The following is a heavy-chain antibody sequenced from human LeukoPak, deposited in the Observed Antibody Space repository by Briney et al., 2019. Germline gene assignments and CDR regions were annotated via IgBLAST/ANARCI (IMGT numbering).Heavy chain of an antibody. D-gene: IGHD1-1*01. V-gene: IGHV4-34*01. CDR2: INHSGST. J-gene: IGHJ4*02. CDR1: GGSFSGYY. Sequence: SETLSLTCAVYGGSFSGYYWSWIRQPPGKGLEWIGEINHSGSTNYNPSLKSRVTISVDTSKNQFSLKLSSVTAADTAVYYCARGPFPTVTLDYWGQGTLVTVSS. CDR3: ARGPFPTVTLDY.